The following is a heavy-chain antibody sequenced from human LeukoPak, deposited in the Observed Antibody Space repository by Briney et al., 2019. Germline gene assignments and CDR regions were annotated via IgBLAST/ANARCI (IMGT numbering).Heavy chain of an antibody. CDR3: ATITKDSSGYYYVGY. D-gene: IGHD3-22*01. Sequence: SETLSLTCTVSGVSISSYYWSWIRQPPGKGLEWIGYIYYSGSTNYNPSLKSRVTISVDTSKNQFSLKLSSVTAADTAVYYCATITKDSSGYYYVGYWGQGTLVTVSS. V-gene: IGHV4-59*01. J-gene: IGHJ4*02. CDR1: GVSISSYY. CDR2: IYYSGST.